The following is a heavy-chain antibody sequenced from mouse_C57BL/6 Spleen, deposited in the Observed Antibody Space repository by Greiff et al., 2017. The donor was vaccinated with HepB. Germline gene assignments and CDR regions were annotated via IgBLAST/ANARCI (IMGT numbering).Heavy chain of an antibody. J-gene: IGHJ1*03. D-gene: IGHD1-1*01. CDR1: GFTFSDYG. V-gene: IGHV5-17*01. Sequence: EVKLMESGGGLVKPGGSLKLSCAASGFTFSDYGMHWVRQAPEKGLEWVAYISSGSSTIYYADTVKGRFTISRDNAKNTLFLQMTSLRSEDTATYYCARNLRWYFDVWGTGTTVTVSS. CDR2: ISSGSSTI. CDR3: ARNLRWYFDV.